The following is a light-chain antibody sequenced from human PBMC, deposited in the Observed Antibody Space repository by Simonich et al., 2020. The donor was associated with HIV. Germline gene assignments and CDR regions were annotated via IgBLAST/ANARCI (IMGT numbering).Light chain of an antibody. J-gene: IGKJ2*01. CDR1: QGISSA. CDR2: DAS. Sequence: IQLTQSPSSLSASVGDRVTINCRASQGISSALAWYQQKPGKAPKLLIYDASNLESGVPSRFSGSGSGTDFTLTISSRQPEDFATYYCQQFNSYPYTFGLGTKLEIK. CDR3: QQFNSYPYT. V-gene: IGKV1-13*02.